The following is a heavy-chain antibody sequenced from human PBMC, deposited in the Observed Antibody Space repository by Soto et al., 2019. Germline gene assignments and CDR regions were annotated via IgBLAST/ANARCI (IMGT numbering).Heavy chain of an antibody. CDR3: ALQYYYDSSGYYYGVYGWFDP. CDR2: IIPIFGTA. V-gene: IGHV1-69*13. D-gene: IGHD3-22*01. J-gene: IGHJ5*02. Sequence: ASVKVSCKASGGTFSSYAISWVRQAPGQGLEWMGGIIPIFGTANYAQKFQGRVTITADESTSTAYMELSSLRSEDTAVYYCALQYYYDSSGYYYGVYGWFDPWGQGTLVTVSS. CDR1: GGTFSSYA.